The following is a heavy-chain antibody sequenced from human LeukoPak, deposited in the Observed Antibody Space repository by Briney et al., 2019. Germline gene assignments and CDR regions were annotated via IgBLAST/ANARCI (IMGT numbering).Heavy chain of an antibody. D-gene: IGHD3-22*01. V-gene: IGHV1-69*01. CDR2: IIPIFGTA. J-gene: IGHJ6*02. CDR3: ARGDHYYYDSSGYYPALYYYGMDV. CDR1: GGTFSSYA. Sequence: GSSVKVCCKACGGTFSSYAISWVRQAPGQGLEWMGGIIPIFGTANYAQKFQGRVTITADESTSTAYMELSSLRSEDTAVHYCARGDHYYYDSSGYYPALYYYGMDVWGQGTTVTVSS.